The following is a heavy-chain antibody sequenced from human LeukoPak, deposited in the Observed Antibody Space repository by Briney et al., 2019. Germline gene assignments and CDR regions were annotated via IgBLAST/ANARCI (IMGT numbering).Heavy chain of an antibody. J-gene: IGHJ5*02. CDR1: GYTFTSYD. CDR3: ATHGSGSYSGLWFDP. CDR2: MNPNSGNT. D-gene: IGHD3-10*01. Sequence: ASVKVSCKASGYTFTSYDINWVRQATGQGLEWMGWMNPNSGNTGYAQKFQGRVTMTRNTSISTAYMELSSLRSEDTAVYYCATHGSGSYSGLWFDPWGQGTLVTVSS. V-gene: IGHV1-8*01.